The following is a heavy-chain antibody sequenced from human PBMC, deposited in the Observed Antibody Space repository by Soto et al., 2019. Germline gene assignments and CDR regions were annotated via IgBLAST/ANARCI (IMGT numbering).Heavy chain of an antibody. V-gene: IGHV1-69*02. J-gene: IGHJ3*02. D-gene: IGHD2-15*01. CDR3: ARYCSGGSCYGDDAFDI. Sequence: SVKVCCKACGGTLRSYTISWVRQAHGQGLEWMGRIIPILGIANYAQKFQGRVTITADKSTSTAYMELSSLRSEDTAVYYCARYCSGGSCYGDDAFDISGQGTMVTVSS. CDR2: IIPILGIA. CDR1: GGTLRSYT.